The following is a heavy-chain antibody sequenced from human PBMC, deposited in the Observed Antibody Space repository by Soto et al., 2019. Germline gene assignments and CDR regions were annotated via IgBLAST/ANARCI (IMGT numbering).Heavy chain of an antibody. CDR3: SRGTSIPASGDY. CDR2: VSAYNGER. V-gene: IGHV1-18*01. CDR1: GYTFTNYG. D-gene: IGHD6-6*01. J-gene: IGHJ4*01. Sequence: QVPLVQSGAEVKKPGASVKVSCKASGYTFTNYGINWVRQAPGQGLEWLGWVSAYNGERRYAQRVQARVIMTTDTSTTTAYMALRSLRSDDTAVYYCSRGTSIPASGDYWGQGTLVTVSS.